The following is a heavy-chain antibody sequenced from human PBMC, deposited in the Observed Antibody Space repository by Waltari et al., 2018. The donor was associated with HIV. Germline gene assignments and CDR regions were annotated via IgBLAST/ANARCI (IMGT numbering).Heavy chain of an antibody. D-gene: IGHD2-15*01. CDR3: ARDIPRMGIDY. V-gene: IGHV1-3*01. J-gene: IGHJ4*02. CDR1: GYTFTSYS. Sequence: QVQLVQSGAEVKKPGASVKVSCKASGYTFTSYSMHCVRQAPGQRLEWMGWINAGNGNTKYSQKFQGRVTITRDTSASTAYMELSSLRSEDTAVYYCARDIPRMGIDYWGQGTLVTVSS. CDR2: INAGNGNT.